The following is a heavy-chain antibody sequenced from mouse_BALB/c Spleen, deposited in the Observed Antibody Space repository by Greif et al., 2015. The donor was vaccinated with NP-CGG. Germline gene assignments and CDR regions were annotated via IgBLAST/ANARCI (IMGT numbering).Heavy chain of an antibody. CDR1: GYTFTSYW. Sequence: QVQLQQSGAELAKPGASVKMSRKASGYTFTSYWMHWVKQRPGQGLEWIGCINPSTGYTEYNQKFKDKATLTADKSSSTAYMQLSSLTSEDSAVYYCARDYDYWYYDVWGAGTTVTVSS. V-gene: IGHV1-7*01. CDR2: INPSTGYT. CDR3: ARDYDYWYYDV. D-gene: IGHD2-4*01. J-gene: IGHJ1*01.